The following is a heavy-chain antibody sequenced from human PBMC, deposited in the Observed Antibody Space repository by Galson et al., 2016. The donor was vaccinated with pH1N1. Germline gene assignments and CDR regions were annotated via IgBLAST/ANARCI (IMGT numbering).Heavy chain of an antibody. Sequence: QSGAEVKKPGESLKISCKGFGYSFSSCWIGWVRQMPGKGLEWMGIIFPGDSDTTYNPSFQGQVTISADKSISTAYLQWSSLKDSDTAMYYCAKVMRGGATPFDYWGQGTLVTVSS. CDR1: GYSFSSCW. J-gene: IGHJ4*02. CDR3: AKVMRGGATPFDY. CDR2: IFPGDSDT. D-gene: IGHD1-26*01. V-gene: IGHV5-51*03.